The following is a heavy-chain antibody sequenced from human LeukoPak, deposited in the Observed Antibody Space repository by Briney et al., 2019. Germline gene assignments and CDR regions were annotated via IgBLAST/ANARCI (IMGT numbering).Heavy chain of an antibody. CDR3: ARRRVPAAIEDAYYYYMDV. CDR1: GYTFTGYY. V-gene: IGHV1-2*02. CDR2: INPNSGGT. D-gene: IGHD2-2*01. J-gene: IGHJ6*03. Sequence: ASVKVSCKASGYTFTGYYMHWVRQAPGQGLEWMGWINPNSGGTNYAQKFQGRVTMTRDTSISTAYMELSRLRSDDTAVYYCARRRVPAAIEDAYYYYMDVWGKGTTVTVSS.